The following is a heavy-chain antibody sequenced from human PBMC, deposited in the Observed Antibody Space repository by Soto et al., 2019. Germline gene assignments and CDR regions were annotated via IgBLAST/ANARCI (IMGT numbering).Heavy chain of an antibody. CDR2: IDPSGGST. CDR1: GYTVTRHY. CDR3: TRGSTVVTLDYFDA. D-gene: IGHD2-21*02. Sequence: QVQLVQSGAEVKKPGASVKVSCKASGYTVTRHYMHWVRQAPGQGLEWMGIIDPSGGSTTYAQKFQDRVTMTRDISTRTVYMELSSLRSDDTAIYYCTRGSTVVTLDYFDAWGQGTLVTVSS. J-gene: IGHJ4*02. V-gene: IGHV1-46*03.